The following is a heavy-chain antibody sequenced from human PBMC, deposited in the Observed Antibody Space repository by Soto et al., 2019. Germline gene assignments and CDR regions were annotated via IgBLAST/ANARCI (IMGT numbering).Heavy chain of an antibody. V-gene: IGHV1-18*04. CDR1: GYSFPSHG. CDR3: ARAVRYPYSFDL. Sequence: ASVKVSCKASGYSFPSHGISWVRQAPGQGLEWVGWISGYNGNTNYAQNLQGRVTMTTDTSTSTAYMELRSLRSDDTAVYYCARAVRYPYSFDLWGQGTMVTVSS. D-gene: IGHD3-9*01. J-gene: IGHJ3*01. CDR2: ISGYNGNT.